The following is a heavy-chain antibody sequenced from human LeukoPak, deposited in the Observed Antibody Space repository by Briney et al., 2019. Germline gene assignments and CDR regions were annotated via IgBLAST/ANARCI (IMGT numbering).Heavy chain of an antibody. J-gene: IGHJ4*02. CDR1: TYTFTNYD. Sequence: EASVKVSCKASTYTFTNYDINWLRQATGQRLEWMGWMNPCNGNTDYAQKFQGRVTTTRNTSINTAYMELSSLRSEDTAVYFCARGGPKCGGDRFDYWGQGTLVTVSS. D-gene: IGHD2-21*01. V-gene: IGHV1-8*01. CDR3: ARGGPKCGGDRFDY. CDR2: MNPCNGNT.